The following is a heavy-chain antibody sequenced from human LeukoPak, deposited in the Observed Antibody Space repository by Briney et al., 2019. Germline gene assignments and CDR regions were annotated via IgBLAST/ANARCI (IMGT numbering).Heavy chain of an antibody. CDR1: GGSISSSSYY. Sequence: SETLSLTCTVSGGSISSSSYYWGWIRQPPGKGLEWIGSIYYSGSTYYNPSLKSRVTISVDTSKNQFSLKLSSVTAADTAVYYCARASPGYFDWLLSDGAFDIWGQGTMVTVSS. CDR2: IYYSGST. CDR3: ARASPGYFDWLLSDGAFDI. D-gene: IGHD3-9*01. J-gene: IGHJ3*02. V-gene: IGHV4-39*07.